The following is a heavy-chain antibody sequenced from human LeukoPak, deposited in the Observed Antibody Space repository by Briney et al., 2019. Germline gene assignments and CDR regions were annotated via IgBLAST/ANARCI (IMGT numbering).Heavy chain of an antibody. D-gene: IGHD3-3*01. J-gene: IGHJ4*02. CDR3: ARRGALRFFDY. Sequence: SETLSLTCTVSGGSISGYHWSWIRQPPGKGLEWIGFIYYSGSTKYNPSLKSRVTISVDTSKNQFSLKLSSVTAADTAVYYCARRGALRFFDYWGQGTLVTVSS. V-gene: IGHV4-59*01. CDR1: GGSISGYH. CDR2: IYYSGST.